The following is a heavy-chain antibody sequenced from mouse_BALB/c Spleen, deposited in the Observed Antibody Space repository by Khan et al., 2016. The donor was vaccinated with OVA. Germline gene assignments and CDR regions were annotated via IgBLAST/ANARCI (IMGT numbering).Heavy chain of an antibody. CDR2: ISSGGHYT. D-gene: IGHD1-2*01. J-gene: IGHJ4*01. CDR1: GFTFSSYG. V-gene: IGHV5-6*01. CDR3: ARTITTAEGDDDDMDY. Sequence: EVELVESGGDLVKPGGSLKLSCAASGFTFSSYGMSWVRQTPDKRLEWVATISSGGHYTYFPASVRGRFTISRDNAKNTLYLQMSSLKSEDTAMYYCARTITTAEGDDDDMDYWGQGTSVTVSS.